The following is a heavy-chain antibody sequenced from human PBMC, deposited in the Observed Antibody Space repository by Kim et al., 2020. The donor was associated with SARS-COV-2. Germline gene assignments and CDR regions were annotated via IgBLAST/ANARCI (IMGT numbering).Heavy chain of an antibody. Sequence: GGSLRLSCAASGFTFSSYEMNWVRQAPGKGLEWVSYISSSGSTIYYADSVKGRFTISRDNAKNSLYLQMNSLRAEDTAVYYCARALAAAGYYYGMDVWGQGTTVTVSS. V-gene: IGHV3-48*03. D-gene: IGHD6-13*01. CDR3: ARALAAAGYYYGMDV. J-gene: IGHJ6*02. CDR1: GFTFSSYE. CDR2: ISSSGSTI.